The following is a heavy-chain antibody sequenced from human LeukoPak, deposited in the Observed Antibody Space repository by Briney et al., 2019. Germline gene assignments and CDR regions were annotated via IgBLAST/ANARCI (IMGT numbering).Heavy chain of an antibody. CDR3: ARDSIAIHAFDI. V-gene: IGHV3-23*01. D-gene: IGHD3-9*01. Sequence: GGSLRLSCAVSGFTISTYAMSWVRQAPGKGLEWVSAMSGSAGNTYYADSVRGRITISRDNSKNMLYLEMNSLRAEDTAVYYCARDSIAIHAFDIWGQGTMVTVSS. CDR1: GFTISTYA. CDR2: MSGSAGNT. J-gene: IGHJ3*02.